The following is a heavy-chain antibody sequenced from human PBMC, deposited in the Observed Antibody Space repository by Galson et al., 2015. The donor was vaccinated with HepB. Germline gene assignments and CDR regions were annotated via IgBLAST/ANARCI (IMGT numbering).Heavy chain of an antibody. D-gene: IGHD1-26*01. CDR1: GFTFSSYW. J-gene: IGHJ4*02. CDR3: ARLSDSGSYGRLY. Sequence: LRLSCTASGFTFSSYWMSWVRQAPGKGLEWIGSIYYSGSTYYNPSLKSRVTISVDTSKNQFSLKLSSVTAADTAVYYCARLSDSGSYGRLYWGQGTLVTVSS. CDR2: IYYSGST. V-gene: IGHV4-39*01.